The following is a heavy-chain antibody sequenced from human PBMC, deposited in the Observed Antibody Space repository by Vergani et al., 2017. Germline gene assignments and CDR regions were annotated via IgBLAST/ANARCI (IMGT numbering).Heavy chain of an antibody. V-gene: IGHV1-18*01. Sequence: QVQLVQSGAEVKKPGASVKVSCKASGYTFTSYGISWVRQAPGQGLEWMGWISAYNGNTNYAQKLQGRVTMTTDTSTSTAYMELRSLRSDDTAVYYCARGSFTPGDSSSWNRGYYYYYYMDVWGKGTTVTVSS. CDR1: GYTFTSYG. D-gene: IGHD6-13*01. CDR3: ARGSFTPGDSSSWNRGYYYYYYMDV. CDR2: ISAYNGNT. J-gene: IGHJ6*03.